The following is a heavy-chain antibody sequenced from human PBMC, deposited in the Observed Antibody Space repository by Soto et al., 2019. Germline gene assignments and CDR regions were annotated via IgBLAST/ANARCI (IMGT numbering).Heavy chain of an antibody. D-gene: IGHD6-19*01. CDR1: GFTFSGYG. CDR3: AKEAVIAVAVNWFDP. V-gene: IGHV3-30*18. J-gene: IGHJ5*02. CDR2: ISYDGSNK. Sequence: GGSLRLSCAASGFTFSGYGMHWVRQAPGKGLEWVAVISYDGSNKYYADSVKGRFTISRDNSKNTLYLQMNSLRAEDTAVYYCAKEAVIAVAVNWFDPWGQGTLVTVS.